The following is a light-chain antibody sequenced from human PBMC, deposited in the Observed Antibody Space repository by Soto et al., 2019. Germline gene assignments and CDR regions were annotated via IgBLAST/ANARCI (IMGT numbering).Light chain of an antibody. J-gene: IGKJ1*01. CDR2: KAS. Sequence: DIQMTQSPSTLSASVGDRVTTTCRASKSVSIWLAWYQQKPGKAPKLLISKASTLQSGVPSRFSGSGSETEFTLTISSLQPDDFATYYCQQYNTDRTFGQGTKVEIK. V-gene: IGKV1-5*03. CDR3: QQYNTDRT. CDR1: KSVSIW.